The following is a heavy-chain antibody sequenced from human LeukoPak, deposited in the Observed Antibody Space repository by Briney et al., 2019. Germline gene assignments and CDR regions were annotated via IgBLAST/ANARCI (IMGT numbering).Heavy chain of an antibody. J-gene: IGHJ4*02. D-gene: IGHD3-10*01. V-gene: IGHV3-21*01. CDR1: GFTFSSYS. CDR3: ARDYYGSGSYDY. CDR2: ISSSSSYI. Sequence: GGSLRLSCAASGFTFSSYSMNWVRQAPGKGLEWVSSISSSSSYIYYADSVKGRFTISRDNAKNSLFLQMNRLRAEDTAVYYCARDYYGSGSYDYWGQGTLVTVSS.